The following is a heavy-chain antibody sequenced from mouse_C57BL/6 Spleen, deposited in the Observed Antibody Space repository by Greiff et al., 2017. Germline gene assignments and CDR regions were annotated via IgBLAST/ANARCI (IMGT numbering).Heavy chain of an antibody. CDR2: IYPGDGDT. CDR1: GYAFSSYW. D-gene: IGHD1-1*01. Sequence: QVQLQQSGAELVKPGASVKISCKASGYAFSSYWMNWVKQRPGKGLEWIGQIYPGDGDTNYNGKFKGKATLTADKSSSTAYMQRSSLTSEDSAVYFCARSDGSSWYFDVWGTGTTVTVSS. CDR3: ARSDGSSWYFDV. V-gene: IGHV1-80*01. J-gene: IGHJ1*03.